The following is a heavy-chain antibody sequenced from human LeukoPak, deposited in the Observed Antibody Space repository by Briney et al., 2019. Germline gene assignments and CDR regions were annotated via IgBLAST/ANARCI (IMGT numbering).Heavy chain of an antibody. V-gene: IGHV5-51*01. D-gene: IGHD1-26*01. Sequence: GESLKISCKGSGYSFTSYWIGWVRQMPGKGLEWMGIIYPGDSDTRYSPSFQGQVTISADESISTAYLQWSSLKASDTAMYYCARRSSYSGSYYAYYYYMDVWGKGTTVTVSS. CDR2: IYPGDSDT. J-gene: IGHJ6*03. CDR1: GYSFTSYW. CDR3: ARRSSYSGSYYAYYYYMDV.